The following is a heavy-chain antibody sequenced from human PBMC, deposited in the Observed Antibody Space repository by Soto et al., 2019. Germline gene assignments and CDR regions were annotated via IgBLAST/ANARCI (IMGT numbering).Heavy chain of an antibody. CDR3: ARIPVDTSMIYWLDP. V-gene: IGHV4-30-4*01. J-gene: IGHJ5*02. CDR2: IYKSATT. Sequence: TLSLTCSVSGASNSYLDYFWAWIRQLPGQALEYIGYIYKSATTYYTPSFESRVAISVDTSKNLFSLKLTSVTAADTAVYYCARIPVDTSMIYWLDPWGQGTLVTVSS. D-gene: IGHD5-18*01. CDR1: GASNSYLDYF.